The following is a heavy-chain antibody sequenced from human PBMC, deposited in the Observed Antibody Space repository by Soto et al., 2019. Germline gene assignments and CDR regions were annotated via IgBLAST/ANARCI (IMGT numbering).Heavy chain of an antibody. V-gene: IGHV3-30*18. CDR2: ISYDGSSN. D-gene: IGHD1-26*01. CDR1: GFSFKTSD. Sequence: GGSLRLSCTDSGFSFKTSDMSWVRQAPGKGLEWVAVISYDGSSNFYADSVTGRLTISRDNSENTLYMQMNSLRAEDTAVYYCAKGSIVGATKDWFDPWGQGTLVTVSS. J-gene: IGHJ5*02. CDR3: AKGSIVGATKDWFDP.